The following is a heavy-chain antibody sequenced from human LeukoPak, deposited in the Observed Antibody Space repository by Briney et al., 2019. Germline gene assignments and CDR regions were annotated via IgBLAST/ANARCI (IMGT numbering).Heavy chain of an antibody. V-gene: IGHV4-4*07. CDR1: GGSISSYY. D-gene: IGHD3-22*01. CDR3: ARVRYSDSSVLTRKRSYYFDY. J-gene: IGHJ4*02. CDR2: ISTSGST. Sequence: SETLSLTCTVSGGSISSYYWSWVRQPAGKGLESIGHISTSGSTNYNPSLKSRVTMSVDTSKNQFSLKLSSVTAADTAVYYCARVRYSDSSVLTRKRSYYFDYWGQGTLVTVSS.